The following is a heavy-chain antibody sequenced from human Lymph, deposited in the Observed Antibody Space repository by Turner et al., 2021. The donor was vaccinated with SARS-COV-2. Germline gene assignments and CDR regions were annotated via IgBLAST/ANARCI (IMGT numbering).Heavy chain of an antibody. D-gene: IGHD5-12*01. CDR2: IWYDGSNK. CDR3: ARVKGYNGYDLRYYYGMDV. Sequence: QVQLVESGGGVVKPGRSLRLSCAAAGFTFSSYGMNWVRQAPGKGLEWVAVIWYDGSNKYYADSVKGRFTISRDNSKNTLYLQMNSLRAEDTAVYYCARVKGYNGYDLRYYYGMDVWGQGTTVTFSS. CDR1: GFTFSSYG. J-gene: IGHJ6*02. V-gene: IGHV3-33*01.